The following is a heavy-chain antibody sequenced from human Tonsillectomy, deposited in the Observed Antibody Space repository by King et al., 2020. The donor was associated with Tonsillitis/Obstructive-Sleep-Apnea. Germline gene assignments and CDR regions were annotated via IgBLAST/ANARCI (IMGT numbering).Heavy chain of an antibody. D-gene: IGHD3-3*01. Sequence: VQLVESGGGVVQPGRSLRLSCAASGFTFSSYGMHWVRQAPGKGLEWVAVISYDGSNKYYADSVKGRLTISRDNSKNTLYLQMNSLRAEETAVYYCSKDPLNYDFWSGPDYWGQGTLVTVSS. CDR1: GFTFSSYG. CDR3: SKDPLNYDFWSGPDY. V-gene: IGHV3-30*18. J-gene: IGHJ4*02. CDR2: ISYDGSNK.